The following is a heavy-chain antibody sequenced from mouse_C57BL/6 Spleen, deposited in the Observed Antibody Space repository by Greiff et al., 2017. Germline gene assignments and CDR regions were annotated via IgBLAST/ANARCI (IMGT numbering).Heavy chain of an antibody. V-gene: IGHV1-19*01. Sequence: VQLQQSGPVLVKPGASVKMSCKASGYTFTDYYMNWVKQSHGKSLEWIGVINPYNGGTSYNQKFKGKATLTVDKSSSTAYMELNSLTSEDSAVYYCERESLGDYFDYWGQGTTLTVSS. CDR1: GYTFTDYY. CDR3: ERESLGDYFDY. D-gene: IGHD3-3*01. CDR2: INPYNGGT. J-gene: IGHJ2*01.